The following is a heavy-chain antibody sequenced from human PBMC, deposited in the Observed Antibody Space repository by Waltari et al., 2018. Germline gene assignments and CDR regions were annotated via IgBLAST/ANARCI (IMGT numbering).Heavy chain of an antibody. D-gene: IGHD2-15*01. CDR2: VDHSGNT. J-gene: IGHJ4*02. CDR3: ARVLVRGGNDY. V-gene: IGHV4-38-2*02. Sequence: QVQLQESGPGLVKPSETLSLTCIVSGYSIRGAYLWGWIRQPPGKGLEWIGTVDHSGNTYYNPSFKTRVTISVDTSKNQFSLKLSSVTAADTAVYYCARVLVRGGNDYWGQGTLVTVSS. CDR1: GYSIRGAYL.